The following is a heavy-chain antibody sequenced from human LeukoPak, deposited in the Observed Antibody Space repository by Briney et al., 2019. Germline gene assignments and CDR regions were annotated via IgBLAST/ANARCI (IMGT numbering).Heavy chain of an antibody. Sequence: GGSLRLSCAASGFTFSSYGMHWVRQAPGKGLEWVAVISYDGSNKYYADSVKGRFTISRDNSKNTLYLQMNSLRAEDTAVYYCASSPGSKENYGMDVWGQGTTVTVSS. J-gene: IGHJ6*02. CDR3: ASSPGSKENYGMDV. D-gene: IGHD7-27*01. CDR1: GFTFSSYG. V-gene: IGHV3-30*03. CDR2: ISYDGSNK.